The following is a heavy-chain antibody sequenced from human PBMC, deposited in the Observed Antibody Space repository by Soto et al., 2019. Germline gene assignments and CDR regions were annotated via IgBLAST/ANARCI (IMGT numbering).Heavy chain of an antibody. CDR3: APSRRSSGDAFDF. J-gene: IGHJ3*01. CDR2: IYWNDAE. D-gene: IGHD6-6*01. V-gene: IGHV2-5*01. CDR1: GFSLTTSGVG. Sequence: SGPTLVNPTPTLTLTCTFSGFSLTTSGVGVGWIRQPPGKALEWLALIYWNDAERYSQTLRSRLTITKDTSKNQVVLTMTNMDSVDTATYYCAPSRRSSGDAFDFWGQGTMFTFSS.